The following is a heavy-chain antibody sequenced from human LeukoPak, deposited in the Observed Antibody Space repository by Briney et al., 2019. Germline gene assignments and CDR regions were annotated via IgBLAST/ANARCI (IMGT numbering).Heavy chain of an antibody. J-gene: IGHJ4*02. CDR2: INSDGSST. Sequence: GSLRLSCAASGFTFSSYWMHWVRQAPGKGLVWVSRINSDGSSTSYADSVKGQFTISRDNAKNTLYLQMNSLRAEDTAVYYCATTQTHYYGSGGIDYWGQGTLVTVSS. V-gene: IGHV3-74*01. CDR1: GFTFSSYW. CDR3: ATTQTHYYGSGGIDY. D-gene: IGHD3-10*01.